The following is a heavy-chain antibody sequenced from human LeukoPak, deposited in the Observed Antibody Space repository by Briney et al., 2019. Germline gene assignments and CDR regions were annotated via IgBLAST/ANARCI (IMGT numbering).Heavy chain of an antibody. V-gene: IGHV3-23*01. D-gene: IGHD1-26*01. CDR1: GFTFSGYA. Sequence: PGGSLRLSCAASGFTFSGYAMSWVRQPPGKGLEWVPTISGPGHMTFYAASVEGRFTISKDISKSTLFLEMNSLRTEDTAVYFCAKGILTETHVHSWDPFDYWGQGTRVTVSS. CDR2: ISGPGHMT. CDR3: AKGILTETHVHSWDPFDY. J-gene: IGHJ4*02.